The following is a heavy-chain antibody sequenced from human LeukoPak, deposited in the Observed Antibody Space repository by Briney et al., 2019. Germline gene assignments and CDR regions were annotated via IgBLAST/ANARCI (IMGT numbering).Heavy chain of an antibody. CDR2: ISAYNGNT. CDR3: AREVDSSSWTSYYYYYYGMDV. J-gene: IGHJ6*02. V-gene: IGHV1-18*01. CDR1: GYTFTSYG. Sequence: ASVNVSCKASGYTFTSYGISWVRQAPGQGLEWMGWISAYNGNTNYAQTLQGRVTMTTDTSTSTAYMELRSLRSEDTAVYYCAREVDSSSWTSYYYYYYGMDVWGQGTTVTVSS. D-gene: IGHD6-13*01.